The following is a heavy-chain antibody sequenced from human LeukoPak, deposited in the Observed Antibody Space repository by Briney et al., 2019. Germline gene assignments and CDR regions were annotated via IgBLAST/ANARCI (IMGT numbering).Heavy chain of an antibody. V-gene: IGHV3-74*01. CDR2: IKSDGSDT. CDR3: ARGFWTGVEY. J-gene: IGHJ4*02. Sequence: GGSLRHSCAASGFTFSTYWMHWVRQAPGEGLVWVSRIKSDGSDTSYADSVKGRFTISRDNAKNTLYLQMSSLRAEDTAVYYCARGFWTGVEYWGQGALVTVSS. CDR1: GFTFSTYW. D-gene: IGHD3/OR15-3a*01.